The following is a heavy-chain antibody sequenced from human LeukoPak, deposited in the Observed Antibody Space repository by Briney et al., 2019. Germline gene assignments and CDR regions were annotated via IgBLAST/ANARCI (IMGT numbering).Heavy chain of an antibody. J-gene: IGHJ4*02. CDR1: GYSFTSYW. V-gene: IGHV5-51*01. D-gene: IGHD6-19*01. CDR3: ASPGLMRCSSGWHPFDY. CDR2: IYPGDSDT. Sequence: GESLKITCKGSGYSFTSYWIGWLRQMPGKGLEWMGIIYPGDSDTRYSPSFQGQVTISADKSIRTAYLQWSSLKASDTAMYYCASPGLMRCSSGWHPFDYWGQGTLVTVSS.